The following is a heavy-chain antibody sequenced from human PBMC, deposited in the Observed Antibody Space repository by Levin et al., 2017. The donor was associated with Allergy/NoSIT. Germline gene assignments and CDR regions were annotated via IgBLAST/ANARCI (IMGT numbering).Heavy chain of an antibody. CDR2: IAGDGSSP. CDR1: GFTFSDSW. V-gene: IGHV3-74*01. J-gene: IGHJ5*02. D-gene: IGHD7-27*01. Sequence: GESLKISCAASGFTFSDSWMHWVRQAPGKGLMWVAHIAGDGSSPRYAASVKGRFTISRDNARNTLYLQMTSLRDEDSGVYFCARDRVSGAADPWGQGTQVTVSS. CDR3: ARDRVSGAADP.